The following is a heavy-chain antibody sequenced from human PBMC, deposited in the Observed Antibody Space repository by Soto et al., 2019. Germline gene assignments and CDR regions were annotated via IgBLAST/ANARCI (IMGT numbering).Heavy chain of an antibody. CDR1: GFTFDDYA. V-gene: IGHV3-9*01. J-gene: IGHJ6*02. CDR2: ISWNSGSI. Sequence: LRLSCAASGFTFDDYAMHWVRQAPGKGLEWVSGISWNSGSIGYADSVKGRFTISRDNAKNSLYLQMNSLRAEDTALYYCAKGRVVRGVIITNYYYYGMDVWGQGTTVTVSS. CDR3: AKGRVVRGVIITNYYYYGMDV. D-gene: IGHD3-10*01.